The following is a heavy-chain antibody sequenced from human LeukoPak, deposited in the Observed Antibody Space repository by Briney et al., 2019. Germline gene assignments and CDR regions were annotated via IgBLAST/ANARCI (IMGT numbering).Heavy chain of an antibody. V-gene: IGHV4-61*08. CDR1: GGSISSGGYS. J-gene: IGHJ4*02. Sequence: SETLSLTCAVSGGSISSGGYSWSWIRQPPGKGLEWIGYVDYSGSTSYNPSLRRRVTISLDTSKNQFSLKVMYLTAADTAVYYCARGIRTGYGYWGQGTLVTVSS. CDR3: ARGIRTGYGY. D-gene: IGHD1-1*01. CDR2: VDYSGST.